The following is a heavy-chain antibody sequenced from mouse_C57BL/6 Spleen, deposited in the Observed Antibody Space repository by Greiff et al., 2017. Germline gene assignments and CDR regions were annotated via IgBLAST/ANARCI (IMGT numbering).Heavy chain of an antibody. CDR2: ISYDGSN. V-gene: IGHV3-6*01. J-gene: IGHJ4*01. Sequence: EVQLQQSGPGLVKPSQSLSLTCSVTGYSITSGYYWNWIRQFPGNKLEWMGYISYDGSNNYNPSLKNRISITRDTSKNQFFLKLNSVTTEDTATYYCARRGDSNYNYYAMDYWGQGTSVTVSS. CDR3: ARRGDSNYNYYAMDY. CDR1: GYSITSGYY. D-gene: IGHD2-5*01.